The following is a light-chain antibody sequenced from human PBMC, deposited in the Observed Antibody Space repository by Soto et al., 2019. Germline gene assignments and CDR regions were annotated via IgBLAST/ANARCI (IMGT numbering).Light chain of an antibody. J-gene: IGLJ1*01. V-gene: IGLV2-8*01. CDR3: SSYAGSLYV. CDR1: SSDVGDYNY. CDR2: EVS. Sequence: QSALTQPPSASGSPGQSGTLSCTGTSSDVGDYNYVSWYQQHPGKAPKLMIYEVSKRPSGVPDRFSGSKSGNTASLTVSGLKAEDEADYYCSSYAGSLYVFGTGTELTVL.